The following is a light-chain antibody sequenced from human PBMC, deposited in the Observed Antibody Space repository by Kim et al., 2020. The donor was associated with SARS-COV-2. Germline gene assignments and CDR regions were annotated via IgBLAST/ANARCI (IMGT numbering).Light chain of an antibody. CDR2: DAS. J-gene: IGKJ1*01. V-gene: IGKV3-15*01. CDR1: QSISSN. Sequence: EIVMTQSPATLSVSPGERATLSCRASQSISSNLVWYQQKPGQAPRLLIYDASTRATGIPARFSGSGSGTEFTLTISSLQSEDFAVYYCQQSRNWFRTFGQGTKVDIK. CDR3: QQSRNWFRT.